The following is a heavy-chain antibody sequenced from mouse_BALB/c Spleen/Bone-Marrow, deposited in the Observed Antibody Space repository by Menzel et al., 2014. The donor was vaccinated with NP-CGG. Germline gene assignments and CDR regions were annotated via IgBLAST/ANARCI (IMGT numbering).Heavy chain of an antibody. CDR1: GYTFTDYV. Sequence: QVQLQQSGPELVKPGASVKMSCKASGYTFTDYVISWVKQRPAQGLEWIGEIDPGRGSSFYNEKFKAKATLTADKSAKTAYMQLSSRTSEDAAVYFCGRDGNYADLGYWGRGTSGTSSS. CDR3: GRDGNYADLGY. V-gene: IGHV1-77*01. CDR2: IDPGRGSS. D-gene: IGHD2-1*01. J-gene: IGHJ4*01.